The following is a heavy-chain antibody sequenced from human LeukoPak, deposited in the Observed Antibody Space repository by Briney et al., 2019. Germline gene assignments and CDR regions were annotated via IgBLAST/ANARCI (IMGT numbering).Heavy chain of an antibody. CDR1: GFTFSSYD. CDR3: ARGGMDTAIDY. J-gene: IGHJ4*02. V-gene: IGHV3-13*01. CDR2: IGTAGDT. Sequence: PGGSLRLSCAASGFTFSSYDMHWVRQATGKGLEWVSAIGTAGDTYYPGSVKGRFTISRENAKNSLYLQMNSLRAGDTAVYYCARGGMDTAIDYWGQGTLVTVSS. D-gene: IGHD5-18*01.